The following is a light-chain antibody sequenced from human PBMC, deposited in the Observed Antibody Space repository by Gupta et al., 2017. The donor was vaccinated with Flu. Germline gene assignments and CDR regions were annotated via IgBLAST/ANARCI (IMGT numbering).Light chain of an antibody. CDR2: AAS. V-gene: IGKV1-39*01. Sequence: DIQMTQSPSSLSASVGDRVTITCLASQSISSYLNWYQQKPGKASQLLSCAASSLESGVPSRFSGSASGTDFALTISGLQPEGFATYYFQQSYSTPRTFGQQTKVEIK. CDR3: QQSYSTPRT. CDR1: QSISSY. J-gene: IGKJ1*01.